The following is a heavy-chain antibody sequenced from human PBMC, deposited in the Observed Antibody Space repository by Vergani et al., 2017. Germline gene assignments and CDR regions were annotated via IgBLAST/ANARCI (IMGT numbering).Heavy chain of an antibody. D-gene: IGHD2-2*01. J-gene: IGHJ3*02. CDR2: ISGSGGST. V-gene: IGHV3-23*01. Sequence: EVQLLESGGGLVQPGGSLRLSCAASGFTFSSYAMSWVRQAPGKGLEWVSAISGSGGSTYYADSVKGRFTISRDNSKNTRYLQMNSLRAEDTAVYYCAKAERRHIVVVPAASPGAFDIWGQGTMVTVSS. CDR1: GFTFSSYA. CDR3: AKAERRHIVVVPAASPGAFDI.